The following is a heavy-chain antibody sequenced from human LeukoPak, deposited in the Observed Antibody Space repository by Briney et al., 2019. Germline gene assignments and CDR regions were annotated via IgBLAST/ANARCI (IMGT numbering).Heavy chain of an antibody. CDR3: ARAVIPYNWNVPLGS. CDR2: IYYSGST. CDR1: GGSLSSYY. J-gene: IGHJ5*02. Sequence: SETLSLTCTVSGGSLSSYYWSWIRQSPGKGLEWIGDIYYSGSTNYNPSLKSRVTISVDTSKNQFSLKVRFMTAADTAVYYCARAVIPYNWNVPLGSWGQGTLVTVSS. D-gene: IGHD1-1*01. V-gene: IGHV4-59*01.